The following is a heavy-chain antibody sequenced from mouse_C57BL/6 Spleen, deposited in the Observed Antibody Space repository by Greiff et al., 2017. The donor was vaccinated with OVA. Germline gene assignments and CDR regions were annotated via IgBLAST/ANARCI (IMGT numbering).Heavy chain of an antibody. CDR1: GFTFSDYG. CDR2: ISSGSSTI. V-gene: IGHV5-17*01. CDR3: AREGPYYGSTLDY. J-gene: IGHJ2*01. Sequence: EVQGVESGGGLVKPGGSLKLSCAASGFTFSDYGMHWVRQAPEKGLEWVAYISSGSSTIYYADTVKGRFTISRDNAKNTLFLQMTSLRSEDTAMYYCAREGPYYGSTLDYWGQGTTLTVSS. D-gene: IGHD1-1*01.